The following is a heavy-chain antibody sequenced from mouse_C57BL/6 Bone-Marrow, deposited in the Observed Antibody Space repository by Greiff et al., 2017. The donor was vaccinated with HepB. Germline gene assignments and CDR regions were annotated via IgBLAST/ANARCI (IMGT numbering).Heavy chain of an antibody. Sequence: EVKLVESGGGLVQPKGSLKLSCAASGFSFNTYAMNWVRQAPGKGLEWVARIRSKSNNYATYYADSVKDRFTISRDESESMLYLQMNNLKTEDTAMYYCGSYSNYGWFAYWGQGTLVTVSA. D-gene: IGHD2-5*01. CDR3: GSYSNYGWFAY. V-gene: IGHV10-1*01. CDR2: IRSKSNNYAT. J-gene: IGHJ3*01. CDR1: GFSFNTYA.